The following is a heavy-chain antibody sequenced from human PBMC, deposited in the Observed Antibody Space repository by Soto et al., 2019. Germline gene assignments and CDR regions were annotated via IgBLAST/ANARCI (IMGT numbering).Heavy chain of an antibody. CDR3: ARELVLLWFGEKYGMDV. J-gene: IGHJ6*02. V-gene: IGHV3-11*05. Sequence: GGSLRLSCAASGFTFSDYYMSWIRQAPGKGLEWVSYISSSSSYTNYADSVKGRFTISRDNAKNSLYLQMNSLRAEDTAVYYCARELVLLWFGEKYGMDVWGQGTTVTVSS. D-gene: IGHD3-10*01. CDR1: GFTFSDYY. CDR2: ISSSSSYT.